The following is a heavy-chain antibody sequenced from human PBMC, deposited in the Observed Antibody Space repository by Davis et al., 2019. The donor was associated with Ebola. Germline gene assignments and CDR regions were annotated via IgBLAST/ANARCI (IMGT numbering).Heavy chain of an antibody. CDR2: LGTSADT. CDR3: ARATGMDV. CDR1: GFVFRNYV. V-gene: IGHV3-23*01. Sequence: GESLKISCAASGFVFRNYVMSWVRQAPGKGLEWVSTLGTSADTYYADSVKGRFTISRDNSKNTLYLQMNSLRAEDTAVYYCARATGMDVWGQGTTVTVSS. J-gene: IGHJ6*02.